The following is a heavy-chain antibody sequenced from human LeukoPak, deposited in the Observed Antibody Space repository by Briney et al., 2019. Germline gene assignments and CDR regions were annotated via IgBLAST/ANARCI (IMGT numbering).Heavy chain of an antibody. J-gene: IGHJ3*02. Sequence: SVKVSCKASGYTFTGYYMHWVRQAPGQGLEWMGGIIPIFGTANYAQKFQGRVTITADESTSTAYVELSSLRSEDTAVYYCARDYDSSGYDAAFDIWGQGTMVTVSS. CDR3: ARDYDSSGYDAAFDI. CDR1: GYTFTGYY. CDR2: IIPIFGTA. D-gene: IGHD3-22*01. V-gene: IGHV1-69*13.